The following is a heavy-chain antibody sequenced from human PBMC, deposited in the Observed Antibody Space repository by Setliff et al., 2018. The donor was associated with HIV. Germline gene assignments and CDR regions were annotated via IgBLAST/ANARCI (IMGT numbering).Heavy chain of an antibody. D-gene: IGHD3-10*01. CDR2: IYTSGST. V-gene: IGHV4-4*08. CDR3: ARGGSGNSYNGAFDY. Sequence: ETLSLTCTVSGGSISSYYWSWIRQPPGKGLEWIGSIYTSGSTNYNPSLKSRLTISLDTKNQFSLKLSSVTAADTAVYYCARGGSGNSYNGAFDYWGQGTLVTVSS. J-gene: IGHJ4*02. CDR1: GGSISSYY.